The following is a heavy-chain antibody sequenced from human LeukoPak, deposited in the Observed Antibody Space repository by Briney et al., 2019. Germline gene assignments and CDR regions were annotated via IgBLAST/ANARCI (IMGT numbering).Heavy chain of an antibody. D-gene: IGHD3-3*01. V-gene: IGHV1-18*01. CDR2: ISAYNGNT. CDR3: ARDRSGYYDFWSGYSSKQTSDY. J-gene: IGHJ4*02. Sequence: ASVKVSCKASGYTFTSYGISWVRQAPGQGLEWMGWISAYNGNTNYAQKLQGRVTMTTDTSTSTAYMELRSLRSDDTAVYYCARDRSGYYDFWSGYSSKQTSDYWGQGTLVTVSS. CDR1: GYTFTSYG.